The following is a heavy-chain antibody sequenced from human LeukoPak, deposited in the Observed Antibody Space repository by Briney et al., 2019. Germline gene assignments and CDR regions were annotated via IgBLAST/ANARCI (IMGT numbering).Heavy chain of an antibody. CDR2: INPSGGST. CDR3: ARDPRIAAAGWYYYMDV. D-gene: IGHD6-13*01. J-gene: IGHJ6*03. CDR1: GYTFTSYY. V-gene: IGHV1-46*01. Sequence: ASVKVSCKASGYTFTSYYMHWVRQAPGQGLEWMGIINPSGGSTSYAQKFQGRVTMTRDTSTSTVYMELSSLRSEDTAVYYCARDPRIAAAGWYYYMDVWGKGTTVTVSS.